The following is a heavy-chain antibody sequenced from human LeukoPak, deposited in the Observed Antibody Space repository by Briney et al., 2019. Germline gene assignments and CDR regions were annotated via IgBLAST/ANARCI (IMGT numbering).Heavy chain of an antibody. CDR2: ISGSGGST. Sequence: GGSLRLSCAASGFTFSSSGMTWVRQAPGKGLEWVSAISGSGGSTYYPDSVKGRFTISRDNSKNTLYLQMNSLRAEDTAVYYCAKTGPYYFEFWGQGTLVTVSS. J-gene: IGHJ4*02. CDR1: GFTFSSSG. V-gene: IGHV3-23*01. CDR3: AKTGPYYFEF.